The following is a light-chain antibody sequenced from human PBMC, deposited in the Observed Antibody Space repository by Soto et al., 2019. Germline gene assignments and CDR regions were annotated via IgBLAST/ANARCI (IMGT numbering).Light chain of an antibody. CDR3: QQRSNWPLT. CDR2: DAS. J-gene: IGKJ1*01. CDR1: QSVSSY. Sequence: EIVLTQSPATLSLSPGERATLSCRASQSVSSYFAWYQQKPGQPPRLLIYDASNRATGIPARFSGSGSGTDFTLTISSLEPEDFAVYYCQQRSNWPLTFGQGNKV. V-gene: IGKV3-11*01.